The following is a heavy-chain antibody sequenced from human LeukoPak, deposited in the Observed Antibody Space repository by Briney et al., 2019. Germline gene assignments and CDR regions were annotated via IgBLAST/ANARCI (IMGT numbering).Heavy chain of an antibody. CDR2: IVPVLGTA. V-gene: IGHV1-69*06. J-gene: IGHJ4*02. Sequence: GSSVKVSCKASGGSFSTYAISWVRQAPGQGLEWVGGIVPVLGTANYAQNCQGRVTITADRSTTTAYMELSSLRSEDTAVYYCARVPQGSSWPYYFDYWGQGTLVTVSS. CDR1: GGSFSTYA. CDR3: ARVPQGSSWPYYFDY. D-gene: IGHD6-13*01.